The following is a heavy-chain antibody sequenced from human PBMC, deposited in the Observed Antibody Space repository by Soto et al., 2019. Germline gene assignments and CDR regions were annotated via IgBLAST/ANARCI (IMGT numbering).Heavy chain of an antibody. D-gene: IGHD2-2*01. CDR1: GGTFSSYA. CDR3: ARSGGSSSILDYYYYYYGMDV. Sequence: QVQLVQSGAEVKKPGSSVKVSCKAPGGTFSSYAISWVRQAPGQGLEWMGGIIPIFGTAKYAQKFQGRVTITADESTSAGYVERSSLCAENAAVYYWARSGGSSSILDYYYYYYGMDVWGQGTTVTVSS. J-gene: IGHJ6*02. V-gene: IGHV1-69*01. CDR2: IIPIFGTA.